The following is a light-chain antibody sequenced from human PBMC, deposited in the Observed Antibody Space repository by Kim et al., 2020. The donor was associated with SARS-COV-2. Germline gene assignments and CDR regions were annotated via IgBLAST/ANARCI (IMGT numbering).Light chain of an antibody. CDR1: SGYTDYP. J-gene: IGLJ3*02. CDR2: LNSDGSQ. V-gene: IGLV4-69*01. CDR3: QTWDSGSWV. Sequence: QPVLTQSPSASASLGASVKLTCTLSSGYTDYPIAWHQQQPEKGPRYLMKLNSDGSQRKGDGIPDRFSGSSSGAERYLTISSLQSEDEADYYCQTWDSGSWVFGGGTQLTVL.